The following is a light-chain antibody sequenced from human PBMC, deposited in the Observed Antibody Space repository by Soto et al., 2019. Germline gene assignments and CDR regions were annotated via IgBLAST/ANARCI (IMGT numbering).Light chain of an antibody. CDR3: QQRSSSWLT. CDR1: QSVSSN. V-gene: IGKV3-15*01. CDR2: GAS. Sequence: EIVMTQSPATLSVSPGERATLSCRASQSVSSNLAWYQQKPGQAPRLLIYGASTRATGIPARFSGSGSGTEFTLTISSLEPEDFAVYFCQQRSSSWLTFGGGTRVEIK. J-gene: IGKJ4*01.